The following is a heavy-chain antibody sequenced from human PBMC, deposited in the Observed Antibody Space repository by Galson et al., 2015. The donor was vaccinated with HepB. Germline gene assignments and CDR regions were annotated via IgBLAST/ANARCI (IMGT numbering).Heavy chain of an antibody. D-gene: IGHD3-10*01. J-gene: IGHJ4*02. CDR2: INHSGST. V-gene: IGHV4-34*01. Sequence: ETLSLTCAVYGGSFSGYYWSWIRQPPGKGLEWIGEINHSGSTNYNPSLKSRVTISVDTSKNQFSLKLSSVTAADTAVYYCARAPYYYGSGSYNYWGQGTLVTVSS. CDR3: ARAPYYYGSGSYNY. CDR1: GGSFSGYY.